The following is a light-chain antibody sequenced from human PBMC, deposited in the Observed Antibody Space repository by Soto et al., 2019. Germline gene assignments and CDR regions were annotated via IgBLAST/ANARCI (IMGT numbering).Light chain of an antibody. CDR3: QAWDSSTALV. CDR1: KLGDKY. V-gene: IGLV3-1*01. CDR2: QDT. Sequence: SYELTQPPSVSVSPGQTASITCSGDKLGDKYACWYQQKPGQSPVLVIYQDTKRPSGIPERFSGSNSGNTATLTISGTQAMDEADYYCQAWDSSTALVFGGGTKLTVL. J-gene: IGLJ2*01.